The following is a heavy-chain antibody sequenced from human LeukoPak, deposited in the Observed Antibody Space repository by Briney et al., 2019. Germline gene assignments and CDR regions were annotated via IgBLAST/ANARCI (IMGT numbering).Heavy chain of an antibody. V-gene: IGHV4-38-2*01. J-gene: IGHJ3*02. CDR3: ARRVDYYDSSGYVGAFDI. Sequence: SETLSLTXAVSGYSISSGYYWGWIRQPPGKGLEWIGSIYHSGSTYYNPSLKSRVTISVDTSKNQFSLKLSSVTAADTAVYYCARRVDYYDSSGYVGAFDIWGQGTMVTVSS. CDR1: GYSISSGYY. CDR2: IYHSGST. D-gene: IGHD3-22*01.